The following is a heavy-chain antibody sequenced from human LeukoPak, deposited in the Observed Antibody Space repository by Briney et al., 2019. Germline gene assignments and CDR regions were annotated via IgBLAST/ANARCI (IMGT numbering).Heavy chain of an antibody. CDR2: ISGSGGST. CDR1: GFTHRSYA. CDR3: ARFHLILGFDP. D-gene: IGHD3-3*01. Sequence: GGSLRLSCAASGFTHRSYAMSSVRPAPGKGLYGVSAISGSGGSTYYADSVKGRFTISRDNSKNTLYLQMNSLRAEDTAVYYCARFHLILGFDPWGQGTLVTVSS. V-gene: IGHV3-23*01. J-gene: IGHJ5*02.